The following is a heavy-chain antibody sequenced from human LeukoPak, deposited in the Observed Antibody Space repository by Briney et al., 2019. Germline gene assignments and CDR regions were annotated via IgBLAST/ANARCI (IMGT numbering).Heavy chain of an antibody. CDR2: IYYSGST. CDR3: ARGRRKQQLVRYYYYMDV. J-gene: IGHJ6*03. D-gene: IGHD6-13*01. V-gene: IGHV4-59*01. Sequence: SETLSLTCAVYGGSFSGYYWSWIRQPPGKGLERIGYIYYSGSTNYNPSLKSRVTISVDTSKNQFSLKLSSVAAADTAVYYCARGRRKQQLVRYYYYMDVWGKGTTVTISS. CDR1: GGSFSGYY.